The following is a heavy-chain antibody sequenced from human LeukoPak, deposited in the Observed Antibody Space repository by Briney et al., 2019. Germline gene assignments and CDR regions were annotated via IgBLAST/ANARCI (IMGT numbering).Heavy chain of an antibody. CDR3: AKDLNYDFWSGYYLY. J-gene: IGHJ4*02. CDR2: FSGAGDYT. V-gene: IGHV3-23*01. Sequence: PGGSLRLSCAASGFTFSSYAMSWVRQAPGKGLEWVSSFSGAGDYTHSADSVKGRFIISRDNSKNTLYLQMNSLRAEDTAVYYCAKDLNYDFWSGYYLYWGQGTLVTVSS. D-gene: IGHD3-3*01. CDR1: GFTFSSYA.